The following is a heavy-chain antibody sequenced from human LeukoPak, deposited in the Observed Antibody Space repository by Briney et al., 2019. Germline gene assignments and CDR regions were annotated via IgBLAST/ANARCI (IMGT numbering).Heavy chain of an antibody. CDR1: GDIVSSNSAA. Sequence: PSETLSLTCSISGDIVSSNSAAWNWIRQSPSRGLEWLGGTYYRSKLYNDYAVSVKSRMTINPDTSKNQFSLQLISVTPEDTAVYYCARFPEGRGPSHFDPWGQGTLVTVSS. CDR2: TYYRSKLYN. CDR3: ARFPEGRGPSHFDP. D-gene: IGHD1-14*01. V-gene: IGHV6-1*01. J-gene: IGHJ5*02.